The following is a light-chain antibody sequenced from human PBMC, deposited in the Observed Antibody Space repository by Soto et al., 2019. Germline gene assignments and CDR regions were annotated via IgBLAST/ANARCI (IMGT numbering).Light chain of an antibody. CDR2: DAS. V-gene: IGKV3-11*01. CDR3: QQRTTWRT. Sequence: EILLTQFPATLSLSPGERATLSCRASQSVSSSLAWYQQKPGQAPRLLIYDASNMATGIPASLSGSGSGTDFTLTISSPEPEAFAVHYCQQRTTWRTFGQGTKVDIK. J-gene: IGKJ1*01. CDR1: QSVSSS.